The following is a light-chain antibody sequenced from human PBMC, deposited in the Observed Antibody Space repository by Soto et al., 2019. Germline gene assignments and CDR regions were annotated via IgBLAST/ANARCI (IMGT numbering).Light chain of an antibody. Sequence: DIRMTQSPSSLSASVGDTVTITCRASQGISDYLSWFQHKPGEAPKLLISTASSLQGGVPLRFSGAGSRTDFSLTISGLQPEDSATYYCQQTYTFPWTFGQGTRVYIK. J-gene: IGKJ1*01. CDR3: QQTYTFPWT. CDR1: QGISDY. V-gene: IGKV1-39*01. CDR2: TAS.